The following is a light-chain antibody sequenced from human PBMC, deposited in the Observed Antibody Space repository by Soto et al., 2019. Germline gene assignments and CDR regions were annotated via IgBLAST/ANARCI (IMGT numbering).Light chain of an antibody. J-gene: IGLJ3*02. Sequence: QSALTQPASVSGSPGQSITISCTGTSGDVGNYNLVSWYQQQPGKAPHLVIYEVSKRPSGVSYRFSGSRSGNTASLTISGLQAEDEADYYCCAYAGGSVYVLFGGGTKLTVL. CDR2: EVS. V-gene: IGLV2-23*02. CDR3: CAYAGGSVYVL. CDR1: SGDVGNYNL.